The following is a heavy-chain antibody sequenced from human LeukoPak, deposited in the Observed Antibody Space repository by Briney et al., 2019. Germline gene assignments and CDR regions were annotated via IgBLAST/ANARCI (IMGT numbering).Heavy chain of an antibody. D-gene: IGHD3-10*01. V-gene: IGHV4-59*01. CDR2: INYSGST. CDR1: GGSFSSYY. J-gene: IGHJ4*02. Sequence: SETLSLTCTVSGGSFSSYYWSWIRQPPGKGLDWIGYINYSGSTNYNPSLKSRVTISVDTSKNQFSLKLSSVTAADTAVYYCARDNAYGSGSYEYWGQGTLVTVSS. CDR3: ARDNAYGSGSYEY.